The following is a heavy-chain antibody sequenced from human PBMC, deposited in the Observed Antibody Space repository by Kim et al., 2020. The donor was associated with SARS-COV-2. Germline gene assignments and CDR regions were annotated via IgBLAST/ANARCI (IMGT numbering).Heavy chain of an antibody. D-gene: IGHD6-19*01. CDR3: AKDPEYSSGRFDY. Sequence: YADSVKGRFTISRDNSKNTLYLQMNSLRAEDTAVYYCAKDPEYSSGRFDYWGQGTLVTVSS. V-gene: IGHV3-30*02. J-gene: IGHJ4*02.